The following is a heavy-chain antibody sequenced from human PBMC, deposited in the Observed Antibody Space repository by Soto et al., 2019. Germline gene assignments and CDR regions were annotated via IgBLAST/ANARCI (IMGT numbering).Heavy chain of an antibody. Sequence: EVQLLESGGGLVQPGGSLRLSCEASGFTFSSYAMSWVRQAPGKGLEWVSGTSGTGGRTYYADSVKGRLTISRDNSKKTLYLQMNSLRAEDTALYYCARGEGFYDSTGYSSPHAMDVWGQGTTVTVSS. J-gene: IGHJ6*02. CDR2: TSGTGGRT. D-gene: IGHD3-22*01. CDR1: GFTFSSYA. CDR3: ARGEGFYDSTGYSSPHAMDV. V-gene: IGHV3-23*01.